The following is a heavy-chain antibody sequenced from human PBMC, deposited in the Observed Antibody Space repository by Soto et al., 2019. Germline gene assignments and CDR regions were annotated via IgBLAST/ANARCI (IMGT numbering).Heavy chain of an antibody. CDR2: IWYDGSDK. CDR3: VREKLLPVTPYNYYYGLDV. Sequence: QVQLVESGGGVVQPGRSLRLSCVASGFTFSSYGMHWVRQAPGKGLEWVAVIWYDGSDKYYADSVKGRFTISRDNSKNTLSLQMNSLRAADTAVYHCVREKLLPVTPYNYYYGLDVWGQGTTVTVSS. J-gene: IGHJ6*02. CDR1: GFTFSSYG. D-gene: IGHD4-17*01. V-gene: IGHV3-33*01.